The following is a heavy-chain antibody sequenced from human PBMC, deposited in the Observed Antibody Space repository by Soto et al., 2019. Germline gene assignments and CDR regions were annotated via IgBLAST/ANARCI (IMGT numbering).Heavy chain of an antibody. CDR3: DRGTILGYYHNSGFDY. CDR1: GDSISSGGYS. D-gene: IGHD3-22*01. J-gene: IGHJ4*02. V-gene: IGHV4-30-2*01. Sequence: SETLSLTCAVSGDSISSGGYSWSWVRQPPGKGLEWIGYMYPGGSTSYNPSLKSRVTISVDRSKNQFSLKLSSVTAADTAVYYRDRGTILGYYHNSGFDYWGQGTLVTVSS. CDR2: MYPGGST.